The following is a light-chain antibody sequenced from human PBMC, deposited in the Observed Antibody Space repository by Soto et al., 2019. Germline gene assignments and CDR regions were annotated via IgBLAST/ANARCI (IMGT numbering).Light chain of an antibody. CDR3: QQYKSWPPIT. CDR1: QSVGSY. V-gene: IGKV3-15*01. CDR2: GAS. J-gene: IGKJ5*01. Sequence: EIVMTQSPATLSLSPGERATLSCRASQSVGSYLAWYQQKPGQAPSLLIYGASTRATGVPDRFSGTGSGTEFTLTISSLKSEDYAVYYCQQYKSWPPITFGQGTRLEIK.